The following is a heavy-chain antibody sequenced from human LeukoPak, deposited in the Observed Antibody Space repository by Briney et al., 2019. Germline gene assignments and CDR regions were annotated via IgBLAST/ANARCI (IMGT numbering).Heavy chain of an antibody. CDR3: ARHNFRNGYNRPFDY. CDR2: IFRSGTT. CDR1: GVSISSSDYY. V-gene: IGHV4-39*01. Sequence: SETLSLTCTVSGVSISSSDYYWGWIRQPPGKGLEWIGNIFRSGTTYYDPSLKSRVIISVDTSKNQFSLKLSSVTAADTALYYCARHNFRNGYNRPFDYWGQGTLVTVSS. J-gene: IGHJ4*02. D-gene: IGHD5-24*01.